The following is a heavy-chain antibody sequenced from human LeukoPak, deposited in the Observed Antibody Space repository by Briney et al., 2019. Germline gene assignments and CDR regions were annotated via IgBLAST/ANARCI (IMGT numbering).Heavy chain of an antibody. J-gene: IGHJ4*02. CDR1: GFIFSNSA. Sequence: GGSLRLSCAASGFIFSNSAMHWVRQAPGKGLEWVAVISYDGSKKYYADSVKGRFTISRDNSKNTLYLQMNSLRAEDTAVYYCAKDIEEWLVKGGGCFDYWGQGTLVTVSS. CDR3: AKDIEEWLVKGGGCFDY. V-gene: IGHV3-30*18. D-gene: IGHD6-19*01. CDR2: ISYDGSKK.